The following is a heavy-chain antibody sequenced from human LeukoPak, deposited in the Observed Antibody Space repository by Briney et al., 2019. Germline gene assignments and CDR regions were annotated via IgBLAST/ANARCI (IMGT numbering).Heavy chain of an antibody. CDR3: ARCSRSSASCYSAFDI. CDR1: GFTFDDYG. Sequence: GGSLRLSCAASGFTFDDYGMSWVRHIPGKGLEWVSAIVNWDGGDTGYTDSVRGRFTISRDNAKNSLYLQMNSLRAEDTALYYCARCSRSSASCYSAFDIWGLGTMVTVSS. D-gene: IGHD2-2*02. J-gene: IGHJ3*02. CDR2: IVNWDGGDT. V-gene: IGHV3-20*04.